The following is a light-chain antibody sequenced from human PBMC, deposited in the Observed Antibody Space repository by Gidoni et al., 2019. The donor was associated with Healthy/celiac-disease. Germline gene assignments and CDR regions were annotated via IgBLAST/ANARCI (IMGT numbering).Light chain of an antibody. J-gene: IGKJ1*01. CDR1: QSVSSSY. CDR3: QQYGSSQWT. CDR2: GAS. V-gene: IGKV3-20*01. Sequence: EIVLTQSPGTLSLSPGERATRSCRASQSVSSSYLASYQQKPGQAPRLLIYGASSRATGIPDRFSGSGSGTDFTLTISRLEPEDFAVYYCQQYGSSQWTFGQGTKVEIK.